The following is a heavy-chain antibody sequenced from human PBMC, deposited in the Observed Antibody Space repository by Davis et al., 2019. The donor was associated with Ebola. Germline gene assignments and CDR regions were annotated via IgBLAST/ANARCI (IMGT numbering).Heavy chain of an antibody. Sequence: ASVKVSCKASGYSFTDYFIHWVRQAPGQGLEWMGRINPDSGGTNYAESFQGRVTMTTDTSMNTAYMELSSLASDDTAVYYCGRPDCRSPVCKTLEFWGQGTFVAVSS. V-gene: IGHV1-2*06. CDR1: GYSFTDYF. CDR3: GRPDCRSPVCKTLEF. D-gene: IGHD2-2*01. J-gene: IGHJ4*02. CDR2: INPDSGGT.